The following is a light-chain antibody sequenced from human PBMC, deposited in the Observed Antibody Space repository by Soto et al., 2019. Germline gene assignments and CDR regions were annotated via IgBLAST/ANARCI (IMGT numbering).Light chain of an antibody. CDR3: SSYASSNSVV. V-gene: IGLV2-14*03. CDR2: DVS. CDR1: NSDVGGYNY. Sequence: QSALTQPASVSGSPGPSITISCTGTNSDVGGYNYVSWYQQNPGKAPKLMIYDVSNRPSGVSNRFSGSKSGNTASLTISGLQAEDEADYYCSSYASSNSVVFGGGTKLTVL. J-gene: IGLJ3*02.